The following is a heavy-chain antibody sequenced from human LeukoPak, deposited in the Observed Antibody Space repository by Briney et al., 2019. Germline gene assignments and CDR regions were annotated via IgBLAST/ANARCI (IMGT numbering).Heavy chain of an antibody. D-gene: IGHD3-10*01. CDR1: GFTFDDYA. J-gene: IGHJ6*02. Sequence: GGSLRLSCAASGFTFDDYAMYWVRQAPGKGLEWVSLISGGGGRTYYADSVKGRFTISRDNSKNSLYLQMNSLRTEDTALYYCAKDLYYYGSGSYFGMDVWGQGTTVTVSS. CDR3: AKDLYYYGSGSYFGMDV. CDR2: ISGGGGRT. V-gene: IGHV3-43*02.